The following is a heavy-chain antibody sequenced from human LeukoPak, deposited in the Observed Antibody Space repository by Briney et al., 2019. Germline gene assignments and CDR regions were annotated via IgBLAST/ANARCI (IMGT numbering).Heavy chain of an antibody. CDR3: ARSSGNFDY. V-gene: IGHV3-7*01. D-gene: IGHD3-10*01. Sequence: GSLRLSCAASGFTFSTSWMTWVRQAPGKGLEWVASIKQDGSKISYVDSVKGRFTISRDNAKNSLYLQMDSLRTEDTAVYYCARSSGNFDYWGQGTLVTVSS. CDR2: IKQDGSKI. J-gene: IGHJ4*02. CDR1: GFTFSTSW.